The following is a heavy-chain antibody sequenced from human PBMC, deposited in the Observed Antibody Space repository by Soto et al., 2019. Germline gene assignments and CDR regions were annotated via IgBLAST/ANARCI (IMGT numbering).Heavy chain of an antibody. CDR3: ARDRLATIYYFDS. CDR1: GFTFSDYY. J-gene: IGHJ4*02. Sequence: GGCMRLSCAASGFTFSDYYMSWIRQAPGKGLAWVSYISSPGDIMYYADSVRGRFTVSRDNAKSSLYLQMNSLRAEDAAVYYCARDRLATIYYFDSWGQGTLVTV. V-gene: IGHV3-11*01. D-gene: IGHD3-16*01. CDR2: ISSPGDIM.